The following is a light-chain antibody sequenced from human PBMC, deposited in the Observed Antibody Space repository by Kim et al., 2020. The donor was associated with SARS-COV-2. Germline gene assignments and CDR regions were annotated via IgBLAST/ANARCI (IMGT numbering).Light chain of an antibody. CDR2: DVS. CDR3: SSTSNSLDYV. J-gene: IGLJ1*01. V-gene: IGLV2-14*03. Sequence: QSALTQPASMSGSPGQSITISCSGTSSDIGNSHAVSWYQQHSGKAPRLIIYDVSDRPSGVSARFSGSKSGNMASLTISGLQSEDEADYYCSSTSNSLDYVFRTGTKVTVL. CDR1: SSDIGNSHA.